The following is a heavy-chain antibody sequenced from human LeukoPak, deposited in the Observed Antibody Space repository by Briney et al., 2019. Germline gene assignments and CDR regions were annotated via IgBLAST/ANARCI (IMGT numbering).Heavy chain of an antibody. J-gene: IGHJ4*02. Sequence: GASVKVSCKASGYTFTGYYMHWVRQAPGQGLEWMGRINPNSGGTNYAQKFQGRVTMNRDTSISTAYMELSRLRFDDTAVYYCASLFGYSYGFGLGEDYWGQGTLVTVSS. CDR1: GYTFTGYY. CDR2: INPNSGGT. D-gene: IGHD5-18*01. V-gene: IGHV1-2*06. CDR3: ASLFGYSYGFGLGEDY.